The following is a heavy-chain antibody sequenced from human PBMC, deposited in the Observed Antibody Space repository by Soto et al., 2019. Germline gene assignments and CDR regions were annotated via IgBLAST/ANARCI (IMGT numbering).Heavy chain of an antibody. CDR1: GFTFSSYS. CDR3: ARGSGIPLWLPFTTDRY. Sequence: GGSLRLSCAASGFTFSSYSMNWVRQAPGKGLEWVSSISSSSSYIYYADSVKGRFTISRDNAKNSLYLQMNSLRAEDTAVYYCARGSGIPLWLPFTTDRYWGQGTLVTVSS. CDR2: ISSSSSYI. V-gene: IGHV3-21*01. D-gene: IGHD5-18*01. J-gene: IGHJ4*02.